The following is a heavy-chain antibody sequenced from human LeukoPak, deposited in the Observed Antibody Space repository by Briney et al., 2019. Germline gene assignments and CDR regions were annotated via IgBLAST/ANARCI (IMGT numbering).Heavy chain of an antibody. D-gene: IGHD2-15*01. CDR1: GFTFCSYD. V-gene: IGHV3-23*01. Sequence: GVSLRLSCAASGFTFCSYDMSWLRQAPGKGLEGVSDISGSGGSTYHADSVKGRLTITRDNSKNTLYLQMNSLRAEDTAVYYCAKEQFALAYCSGGSCYDNSGHPDIWGQGTMVTVSS. CDR3: AKEQFALAYCSGGSCYDNSGHPDI. J-gene: IGHJ3*02. CDR2: ISGSGGST.